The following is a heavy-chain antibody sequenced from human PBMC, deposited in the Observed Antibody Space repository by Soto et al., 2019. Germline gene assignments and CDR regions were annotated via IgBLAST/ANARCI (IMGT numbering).Heavy chain of an antibody. J-gene: IGHJ4*02. V-gene: IGHV3-23*01. Sequence: GVPMRVSWTASGCTSVGYAMRWVRQAPGKGLEWVSAISGSGGSTYYADSVKGRFTISRDNSKNTLYLQMNSLRAEDTAVYYCARRGSGSYYDYWGQGTLVTVSS. CDR1: GCTSVGYA. D-gene: IGHD1-26*01. CDR2: ISGSGGST. CDR3: ARRGSGSYYDY.